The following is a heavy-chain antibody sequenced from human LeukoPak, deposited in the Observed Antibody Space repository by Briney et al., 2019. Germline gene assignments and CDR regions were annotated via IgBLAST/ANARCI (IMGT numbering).Heavy chain of an antibody. D-gene: IGHD3-3*01. CDR3: ARVYDFWSGYFYFDY. V-gene: IGHV1-2*02. CDR2: INPNSGGT. J-gene: IGHJ4*02. Sequence: GASVKVSCKASGYTFTGYYMHWVRQAPGQGLEWMGWINPNSGGTNYAQKFQGRVTMTRDTSISTAYTELSRLRSDDTAVYYCARVYDFWSGYFYFDYWGQGTLVTVSS. CDR1: GYTFTGYY.